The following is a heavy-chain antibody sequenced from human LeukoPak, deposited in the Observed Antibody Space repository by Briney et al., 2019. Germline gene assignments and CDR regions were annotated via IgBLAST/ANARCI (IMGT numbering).Heavy chain of an antibody. CDR3: AKYVWGSYPTFEDY. CDR1: GGSISSYY. Sequence: PSETLSLTCTVSGGSISSYYWSWIRQPAGKGLEWIGRIYTSGSTNYNPSLKSRVTISVDTSKNQFSLKLSSVTAADTAVYYCAKYVWGSYPTFEDYWGQGTLVTVSS. V-gene: IGHV4-4*07. CDR2: IYTSGST. J-gene: IGHJ4*02. D-gene: IGHD3-16*02.